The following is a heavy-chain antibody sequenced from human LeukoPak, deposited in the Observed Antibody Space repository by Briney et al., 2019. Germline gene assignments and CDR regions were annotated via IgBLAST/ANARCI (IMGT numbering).Heavy chain of an antibody. CDR3: ARLKGTIFGVVIISVYFDY. CDR1: GGSISSGGYS. Sequence: SETLSLTCAVSGGSISSGGYSWSWIRQPPGKGLEWIGYIYHSGSTYYNPSLKSRVTISVDTSKNQFSLKLSSVTAADTAVYYCARLKGTIFGVVIISVYFDYWGQGTLVTVSS. D-gene: IGHD3-3*01. CDR2: IYHSGST. V-gene: IGHV4-30-2*01. J-gene: IGHJ4*02.